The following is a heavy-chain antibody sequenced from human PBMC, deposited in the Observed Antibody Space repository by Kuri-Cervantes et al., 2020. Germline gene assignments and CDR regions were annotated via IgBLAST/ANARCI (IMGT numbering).Heavy chain of an antibody. CDR2: IYYSGST. CDR1: GGSFSGYY. Sequence: SETLSLTCAVYGGSFSGYYWSWIRQPPGKGLEWIGSIYYSGSTYYNPSLKSRVTISVDTSKNQFSLKLSSVTAADTAVYYCARGDSSAFFDYWGQGTLVTVSS. D-gene: IGHD3-10*01. CDR3: ARGDSSAFFDY. V-gene: IGHV4-34*01. J-gene: IGHJ4*02.